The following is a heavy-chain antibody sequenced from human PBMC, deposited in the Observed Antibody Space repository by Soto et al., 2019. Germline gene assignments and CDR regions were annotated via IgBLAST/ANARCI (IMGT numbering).Heavy chain of an antibody. J-gene: IGHJ4*02. V-gene: IGHV5-51*01. CDR1: GYSFTSYW. Sequence: PGESLKISCKGSGYSFTSYWIGWVRQMPGKGLEWMGIIYPGDSDTRYSPSFQGQVTISADKSISTAYLQWSSLKASDTATYYCARLFYSSGYPGPFDYWGQGTLVTVSS. CDR3: ARLFYSSGYPGPFDY. D-gene: IGHD3-22*01. CDR2: IYPGDSDT.